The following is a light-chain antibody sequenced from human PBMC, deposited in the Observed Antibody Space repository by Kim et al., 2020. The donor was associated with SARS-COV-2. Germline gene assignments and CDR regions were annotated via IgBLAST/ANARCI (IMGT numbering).Light chain of an antibody. Sequence: LSPGEGATLSCRASQSISSNLGWYQQKPGQTPRLLIYGISNRAAGIPDRFSGSGSGTDFTLTISRLEHEDFAVYYCQQYDTSLWTFGQGTKVEIK. CDR1: QSISSN. V-gene: IGKV3-20*01. J-gene: IGKJ1*01. CDR3: QQYDTSLWT. CDR2: GIS.